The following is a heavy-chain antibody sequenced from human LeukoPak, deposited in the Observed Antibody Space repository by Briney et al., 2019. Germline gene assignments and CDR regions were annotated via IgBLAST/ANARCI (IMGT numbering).Heavy chain of an antibody. CDR3: ARDRSSFDAFDI. J-gene: IGHJ3*02. CDR1: GGSISSYY. V-gene: IGHV4-59*01. D-gene: IGHD6-19*01. Sequence: SETLSLTCTVSGGSISSYYWSWIRQPPGKGLEWIGYIYYSGSTNYNPSLKSRVTVSVDTSKNQFSLKLSSVTAADTAVYYCARDRSSFDAFDIWGQGTMVTVSS. CDR2: IYYSGST.